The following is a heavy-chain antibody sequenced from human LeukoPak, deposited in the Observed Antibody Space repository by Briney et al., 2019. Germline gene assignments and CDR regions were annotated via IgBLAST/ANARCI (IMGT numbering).Heavy chain of an antibody. CDR2: INPNSGGT. V-gene: IGHV1-2*02. J-gene: IGHJ4*02. CDR1: GYTFTGYY. CDR3: ASVAVAGGNYFDY. D-gene: IGHD6-19*01. Sequence: ASVKVSCKASGYTFTGYYMHWVRQAPGQGLEWMGWINPNSGGTNYAQKFQGRVTMTRDTSISTAYMELSSLRSEDTAVYYCASVAVAGGNYFDYWGQGTLVTVSS.